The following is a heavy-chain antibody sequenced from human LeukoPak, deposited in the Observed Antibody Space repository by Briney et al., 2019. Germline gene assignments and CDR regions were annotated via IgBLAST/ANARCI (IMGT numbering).Heavy chain of an antibody. D-gene: IGHD3-10*01. V-gene: IGHV3-7*01. Sequence: GESPRLSCEASGFTLNTYSMNSARQAPAKGLEWAPNIKQDGSEKYYVDSVKGRFTISRDNAKNSLYLQMNSLRAEDTAVYYCARDYMVRGVMPLFDPWGQGTLVTVSS. J-gene: IGHJ5*02. CDR1: GFTLNTYS. CDR2: IKQDGSEK. CDR3: ARDYMVRGVMPLFDP.